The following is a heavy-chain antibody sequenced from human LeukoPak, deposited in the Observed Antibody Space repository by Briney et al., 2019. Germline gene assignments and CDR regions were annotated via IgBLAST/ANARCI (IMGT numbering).Heavy chain of an antibody. CDR3: AKDREAASTRYYFDY. CDR2: ISADGSHE. J-gene: IGHJ4*02. D-gene: IGHD6-25*01. V-gene: IGHV3-30*18. CDR1: GLTFSSYG. Sequence: PGGSLRLSCAASGLTFSSYGMHWVRQARGKGLEWVAVISADGSHEYYTDSVKGRFTISRDNSKNTLFLQMNSPRAEDTGLYYCAKDREAASTRYYFDYWGQGTLVTVSS.